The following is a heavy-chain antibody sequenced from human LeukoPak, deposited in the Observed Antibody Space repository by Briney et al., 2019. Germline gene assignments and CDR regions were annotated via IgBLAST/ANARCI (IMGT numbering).Heavy chain of an antibody. V-gene: IGHV4-39*01. D-gene: IGHD6-13*01. Sequence: SETLSLTCTVSGGSISSSSYYWGWIRQPPGKGLEWIGSIYYSGSTYYNPSLKSRVTISVDTSKNQFPLKLSSVTAADTAVYYCARPKRIAAAGTHPEGWFDPWGPGTLVTVSS. CDR3: ARPKRIAAAGTHPEGWFDP. CDR1: GGSISSSSYY. CDR2: IYYSGST. J-gene: IGHJ5*02.